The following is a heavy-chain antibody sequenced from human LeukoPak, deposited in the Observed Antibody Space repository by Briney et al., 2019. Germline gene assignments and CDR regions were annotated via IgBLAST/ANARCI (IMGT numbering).Heavy chain of an antibody. V-gene: IGHV1-69*05. CDR2: IIPIFGTA. Sequence: ASVKVSCKASGGTFSSYAISWVRQAPGQGLEWMGGIIPIFGTANYADSVKGRFTISRDNSKNTLYLQMNSLRAEDTAVYYCARERIFVGFDYWGQGTLVTVSS. D-gene: IGHD2/OR15-2a*01. CDR3: ARERIFVGFDY. CDR1: GGTFSSYA. J-gene: IGHJ4*02.